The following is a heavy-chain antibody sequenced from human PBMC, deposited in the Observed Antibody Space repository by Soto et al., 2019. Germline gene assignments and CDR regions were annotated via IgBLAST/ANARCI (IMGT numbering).Heavy chain of an antibody. CDR2: INHSGST. J-gene: IGHJ6*03. Sequence: SETLSLTCAVYGGSFSGYYWSWIRQPPGKGLEWIGEINHSGSTNYNPSLKSRVTISVDTSKNQFSLKLSSVTAADTAVYYCARSTVTIIHHYYYYIDVRGKGTTVTVSS. CDR1: GGSFSGYY. CDR3: ARSTVTIIHHYYYYIDV. D-gene: IGHD4-17*01. V-gene: IGHV4-34*01.